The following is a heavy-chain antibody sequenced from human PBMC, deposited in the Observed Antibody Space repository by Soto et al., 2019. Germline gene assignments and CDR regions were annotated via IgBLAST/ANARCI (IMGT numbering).Heavy chain of an antibody. CDR2: INHSGST. D-gene: IGHD3-10*01. J-gene: IGHJ4*02. Sequence: PSQTLSLTCAVYGGSFSGYYWSWIRQPPGKGLEWIGEINHSGSTNHNPSLKSRVTISVDTSKNQFSLKLSSVTAADTAVYYCARAASGYYYGSGYDYWGQGNLVTVSS. V-gene: IGHV4-34*01. CDR3: ARAASGYYYGSGYDY. CDR1: GGSFSGYY.